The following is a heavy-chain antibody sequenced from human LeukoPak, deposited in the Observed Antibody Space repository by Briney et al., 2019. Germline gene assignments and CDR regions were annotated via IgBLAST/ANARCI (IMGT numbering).Heavy chain of an antibody. CDR2: IIPIFGTA. CDR1: GGTFSSYA. J-gene: IGHJ6*03. CDR3: ARGPDFWSGYYMGYYYYMDV. D-gene: IGHD3-3*01. V-gene: IGHV1-69*13. Sequence: SVKVSCKASGGTFSSYAISWVRQAPGQGLEWMGGIIPIFGTANYAQKFQGRVTITADESTSTAYMELSSLRSEDTAVYYCARGPDFWSGYYMGYYYYMDVWGKGTTVTVSS.